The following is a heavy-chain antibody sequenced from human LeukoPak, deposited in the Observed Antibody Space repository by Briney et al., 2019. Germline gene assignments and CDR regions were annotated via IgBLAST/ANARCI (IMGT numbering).Heavy chain of an antibody. CDR3: TTAVITTTFDS. CDR1: GFAFINAW. V-gene: IGHV3-15*07. D-gene: IGHD4-23*01. J-gene: IGHJ4*02. CDR2: IKSKTDGGTT. Sequence: GGSLRLSCAASGFAFINAWMNWVRLAPGKGLEWVGRIKSKTDGGTTDYAAPVKDRFTISRDDSKNTLYLQMNSLKTEDTAVYYCTTAVITTTFDSWGQGTLVTVSS.